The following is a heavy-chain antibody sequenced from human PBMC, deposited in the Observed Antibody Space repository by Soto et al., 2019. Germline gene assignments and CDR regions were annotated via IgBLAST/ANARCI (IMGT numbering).Heavy chain of an antibody. J-gene: IGHJ6*03. Sequence: HLGGSLRLSCAASGFTFSSYSMNWVRQAPGKGLEWVSYISSSTIYYADSVKGRFTISRDNAKNSLYLQMNSLRAEDTAVYYCARDLSHYMDVWGKGTTVTVSS. CDR2: ISSSTI. V-gene: IGHV3-48*01. CDR1: GFTFSSYS. CDR3: ARDLSHYMDV.